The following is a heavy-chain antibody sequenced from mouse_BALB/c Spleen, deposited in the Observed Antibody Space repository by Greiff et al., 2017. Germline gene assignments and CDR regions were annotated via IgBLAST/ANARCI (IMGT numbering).Heavy chain of an antibody. V-gene: IGHV1S81*02. CDR1: GYTFTSYY. CDR2: INPSNGGT. Sequence: VQLQQSGAELVKPGASVKLSCKASGYTFTSYYMYWVKQRPGQGLEWIGEINPSNGGTNFNEKFKSKATLTVDKSSSTAYMQLSSLTSEDSAVYYCTRGEPYYAMDYWGQGTSVTVSS. J-gene: IGHJ4*01. CDR3: TRGEPYYAMDY.